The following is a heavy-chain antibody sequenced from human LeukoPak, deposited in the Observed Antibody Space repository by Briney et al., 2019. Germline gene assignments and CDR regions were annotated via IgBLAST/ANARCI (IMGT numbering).Heavy chain of an antibody. D-gene: IGHD2-15*01. CDR3: AKVQHSGGFLFFDY. V-gene: IGHV3-23*01. CDR2: IGGSDSRT. Sequence: GGSLRLSCAASGFTFSSYAMTWVRQAPGKGLEGVSSIGGSDSRTYYADSVKGRFTISRDNSKNTLYLQMNGLRAEDTAVYYCAKVQHSGGFLFFDYWGQGTPVTVPS. J-gene: IGHJ4*02. CDR1: GFTFSSYA.